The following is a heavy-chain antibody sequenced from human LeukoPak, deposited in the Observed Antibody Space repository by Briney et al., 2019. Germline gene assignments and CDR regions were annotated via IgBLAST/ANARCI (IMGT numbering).Heavy chain of an antibody. V-gene: IGHV3-30*18. CDR1: GFTFSTYG. CDR2: ISYDGSNK. CDR3: VKDPPEGQLGPIDY. D-gene: IGHD6-13*01. J-gene: IGHJ4*02. Sequence: PGGSLRLSCAASGFTFSTYGMHWVRQAPGKGLEWVAVISYDGSNKYYADSVKGRFTISRDNSKNTLYLQMNSLRAEDTAVYYCVKDPPEGQLGPIDYWGQGTLVTVSP.